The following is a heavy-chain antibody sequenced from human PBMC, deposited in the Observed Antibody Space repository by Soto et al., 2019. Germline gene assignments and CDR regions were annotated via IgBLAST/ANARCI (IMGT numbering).Heavy chain of an antibody. CDR1: GFTFSNYG. Sequence: QVQLVKSGGGVIQPGGSLRLSCAASGFTFSNYGMHWVRQAPGKGLEWVADITKNGRNKDYADSVKGRLAISRDNSKNTLELQMNSLRVEDTAIYYCGRCNGDDCHSPFDFWGQGTLVTVSS. CDR3: GRCNGDDCHSPFDF. D-gene: IGHD2-8*01. J-gene: IGHJ4*02. CDR2: ITKNGRNK. V-gene: IGHV3-30*03.